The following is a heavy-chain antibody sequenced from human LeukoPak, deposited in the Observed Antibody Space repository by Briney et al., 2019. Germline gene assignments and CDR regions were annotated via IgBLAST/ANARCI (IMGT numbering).Heavy chain of an antibody. CDR3: ARDRGYCSSTSCYLNYYYGIDV. CDR2: IIPIFGTA. D-gene: IGHD2-2*01. J-gene: IGHJ6*04. CDR1: GGTFSSYA. V-gene: IGHV1-69*13. Sequence: GASVKVSCKASGGTFSSYAISWVRQAPGHGLEWMGGIIPIFGTANYAQKFQGRVTITADESTSTAYMELSSLGSEDTAVYYCARDRGYCSSTSCYLNYYYGIDVWGKGTTVTVSS.